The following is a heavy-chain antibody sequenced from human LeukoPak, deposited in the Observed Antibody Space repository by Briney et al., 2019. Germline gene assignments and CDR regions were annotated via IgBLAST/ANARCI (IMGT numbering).Heavy chain of an antibody. CDR3: ARSTQQLVAPHFDY. D-gene: IGHD6-6*01. J-gene: IGHJ4*02. CDR1: GYSFTSYW. V-gene: IGHV5-51*01. CDR2: IYPGDSDT. Sequence: HGESLKISCKGSGYSFTSYWIGWVRQMPGKGLEWMGIIYPGDSDTRYSPSFQGQVTISADKSISTAYLQWSSLKASDTAIYYCARSTQQLVAPHFDYWGLGTLVTVSS.